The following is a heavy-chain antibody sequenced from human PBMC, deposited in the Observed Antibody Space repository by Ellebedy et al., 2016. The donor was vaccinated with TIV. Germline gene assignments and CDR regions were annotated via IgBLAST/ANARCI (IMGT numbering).Heavy chain of an antibody. J-gene: IGHJ4*02. D-gene: IGHD3-10*01. CDR2: IDGSENT. V-gene: IGHV3-53*01. CDR1: GFTVSSNY. CDR3: TKDSGWEHEY. Sequence: GESLKISCAASGFTVSSNYMSWVRQAPGKGLEWVSGIDGSENTDYGDSVKGRFTISRDIPKNTLYLQMNSLRAEDTALYYCTKDSGWEHEYWGQGTLVTISA.